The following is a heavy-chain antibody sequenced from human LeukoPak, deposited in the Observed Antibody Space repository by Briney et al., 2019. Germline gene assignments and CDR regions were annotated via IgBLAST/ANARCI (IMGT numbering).Heavy chain of an antibody. CDR3: ARGFYGGYYYYYYMDV. D-gene: IGHD4/OR15-4a*01. Sequence: GESLKISCKGSGYSFTTYWIGWVRQMPGKGLEWMGIIYPGDSDTRYSPSFQGQVTISADRSISTAYLQRSSLKASDTAMYCCARGFYGGYYYYYYMDVWGKGTTVTVSS. CDR2: IYPGDSDT. V-gene: IGHV5-51*01. CDR1: GYSFTTYW. J-gene: IGHJ6*03.